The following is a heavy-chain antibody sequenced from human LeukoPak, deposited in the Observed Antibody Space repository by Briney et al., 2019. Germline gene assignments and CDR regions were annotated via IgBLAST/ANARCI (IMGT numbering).Heavy chain of an antibody. CDR2: IAYNGNPT. Sequence: PGSSLRLSCVASGFDFSDNAMHWVRQAPGKGLGWVAVIAYNGNPTIYTHYVKGRFTNSRDNSKNTLFLHMDSLTSHDTAVYYCARDPFGGMPDYLDLWGQGTLVTVSS. CDR3: ARDPFGGMPDYLDL. J-gene: IGHJ4*02. D-gene: IGHD3-10*01. CDR1: GFDFSDNA. V-gene: IGHV3-30*04.